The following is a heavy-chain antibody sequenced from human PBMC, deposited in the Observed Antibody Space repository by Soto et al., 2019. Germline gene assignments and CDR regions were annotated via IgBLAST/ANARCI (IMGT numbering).Heavy chain of an antibody. Sequence: PSETLSLTCAVYGGSFSGYYWSWIRQPPGKGLEWIGEINHSGSTNYNPSLKSRVTISVDTSKNQFSLKLSSVTAADTAVYYCARDSFYPGSGWYEAYNWFDPWGQGTLVTVSS. CDR1: GGSFSGYY. J-gene: IGHJ5*02. CDR2: INHSGST. V-gene: IGHV4-34*01. CDR3: ARDSFYPGSGWYEAYNWFDP. D-gene: IGHD6-19*01.